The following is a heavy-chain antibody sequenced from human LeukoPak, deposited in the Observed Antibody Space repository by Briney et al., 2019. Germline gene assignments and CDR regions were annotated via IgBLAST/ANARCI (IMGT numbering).Heavy chain of an antibody. CDR1: GASTSAYY. J-gene: IGHJ3*01. D-gene: IGHD1-26*01. CDR3: AHSKRGGGYYINAFAV. V-gene: IGHV4-59*01. CDR2: SYSGGNA. Sequence: SETLSLTCTVSGASTSAYYWSWIRQPPGKGLEWIGYSYSGGNANYNPSLKSRVTISIDTSENQFSLRLTSVNAADTAIYFCAHSKRGGGYYINAFAVWGQGALVTISS.